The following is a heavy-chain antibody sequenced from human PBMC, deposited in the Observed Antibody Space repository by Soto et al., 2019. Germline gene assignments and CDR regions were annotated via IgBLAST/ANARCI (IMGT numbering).Heavy chain of an antibody. V-gene: IGHV3-30*18. CDR3: AKDLGHGGRGAFDI. CDR2: ISYDGSNK. Sequence: QVQLVESGGGVVQPGRSLSLACAASGFTFSSYGMHWVRQAPGKGLEWVALISYDGSNKYYADSVKGRFTISRENSKNPLYLQMNSLRTEDTAVYYCAKDLGHGGRGAFDIWGQGTMVTVSS. D-gene: IGHD7-27*01. CDR1: GFTFSSYG. J-gene: IGHJ3*02.